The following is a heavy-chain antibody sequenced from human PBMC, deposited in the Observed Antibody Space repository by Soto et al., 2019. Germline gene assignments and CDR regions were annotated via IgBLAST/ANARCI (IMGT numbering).Heavy chain of an antibody. CDR2: IYYSGST. CDR3: ASRIISPRPWDAGLYYCYY. Sequence: SETLSLTCTVSGGSISSSSYYWGWIRQPPGKGLEWIGSIYYSGSTYYNPSLKSRVTISVDTSKNQFSLKLSSVTAADTAVYYCASRIISPRPWDAGLYYCYYCGQGTFVTVSS. J-gene: IGHJ4*02. D-gene: IGHD3-16*01. V-gene: IGHV4-39*01. CDR1: GGSISSSSYY.